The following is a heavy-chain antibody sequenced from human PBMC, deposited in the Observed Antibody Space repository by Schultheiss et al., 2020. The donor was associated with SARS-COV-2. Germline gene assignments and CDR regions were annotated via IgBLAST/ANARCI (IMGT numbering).Heavy chain of an antibody. J-gene: IGHJ6*02. Sequence: SQTLSLTCAVYGGSFSGYYWSWIRQPPGKGLEWIGSIYYSGSTYYNPSLKSRVTISVDTSKNQFSLKLSSVTAADTAVYYCARDKHSSSWYWPDLGMDVWGQGTTVTVSS. D-gene: IGHD6-13*01. CDR1: GGSFSGYY. V-gene: IGHV4-34*01. CDR3: ARDKHSSSWYWPDLGMDV. CDR2: IYYSGST.